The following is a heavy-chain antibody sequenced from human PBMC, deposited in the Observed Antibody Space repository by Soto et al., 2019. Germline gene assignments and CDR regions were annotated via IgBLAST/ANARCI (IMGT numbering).Heavy chain of an antibody. CDR2: ISSSSSYI. V-gene: IGHV3-21*01. J-gene: IGHJ6*02. Sequence: EVQLVESGGGLVKPGGSLRLSCAASGFTFSSYSMNWVRQAPGKGLEWVSSISSSSSYIYYADSVKSRFTISRDNAKNSLYLQMNSLRAEDTAVYYCATGSPEWLERYRMDVWGQGTTVTVSS. CDR3: ATGSPEWLERYRMDV. D-gene: IGHD1-1*01. CDR1: GFTFSSYS.